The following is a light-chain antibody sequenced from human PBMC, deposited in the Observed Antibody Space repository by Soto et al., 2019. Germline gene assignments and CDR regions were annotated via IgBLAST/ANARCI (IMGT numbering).Light chain of an antibody. CDR1: QTISSW. CDR3: QHYNSYSEA. CDR2: KAS. J-gene: IGKJ1*01. Sequence: DIHLTQSPSTLSGSVGDRVTITCRASQTISSWLAWYQQKPGKAPKLLIYKASTLKSGVPSRFSGSGSGTEFTLTISSLQPDDFATYYCQHYNSYSEAFGQGTQVDI. V-gene: IGKV1-5*03.